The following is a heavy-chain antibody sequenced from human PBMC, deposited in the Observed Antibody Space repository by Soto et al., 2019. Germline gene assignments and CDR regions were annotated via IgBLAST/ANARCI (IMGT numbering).Heavy chain of an antibody. D-gene: IGHD4-17*01. CDR1: GYTFTSYD. CDR2: MNPNSGNT. CDR3: ARDSPYDYGDYLPFDYYYYYMDV. J-gene: IGHJ6*03. V-gene: IGHV1-8*01. Sequence: ASVKVSCKASGYTFTSYDINWVRQATGQGLEWMGWMNPNSGNTGYAQKFQGRVTMTRNTSISTAYMELSSLRSEDTAVYYCARDSPYDYGDYLPFDYYYYYMDVWGKGTTVTVSS.